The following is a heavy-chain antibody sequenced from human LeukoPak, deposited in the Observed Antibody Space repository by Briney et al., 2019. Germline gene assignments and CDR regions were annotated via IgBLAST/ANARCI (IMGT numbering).Heavy chain of an antibody. CDR3: AGGRGSYPPRFDP. CDR2: INSDGSST. V-gene: IGHV3-74*01. D-gene: IGHD3-16*01. Sequence: PGGSLRLSCAASGFTFSSYWMHWVRQAPGKGLVWVSRINSDGSSTSYADSVKGRFTISRDNAKNTLYLQMNSLRAEDTAVYYCAGGRGSYPPRFDPWGQGTLVTVSS. CDR1: GFTFSSYW. J-gene: IGHJ5*02.